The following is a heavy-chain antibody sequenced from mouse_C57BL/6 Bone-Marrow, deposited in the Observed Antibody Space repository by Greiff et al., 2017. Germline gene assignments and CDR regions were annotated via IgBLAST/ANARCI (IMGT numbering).Heavy chain of an antibody. Sequence: EVQAVESGAELVRPGASVKLSCTASGFNIKDDYMHWVKQRPEQGLEWVGWIDPENGDTEYASKFQGKATITADTSSNTAYLQLSRLTSEGTAVYYWSTVVHYWGQGTTLTVSS. CDR1: GFNIKDDY. J-gene: IGHJ2*01. V-gene: IGHV14-4*01. CDR3: STVVHY. D-gene: IGHD1-1*01. CDR2: IDPENGDT.